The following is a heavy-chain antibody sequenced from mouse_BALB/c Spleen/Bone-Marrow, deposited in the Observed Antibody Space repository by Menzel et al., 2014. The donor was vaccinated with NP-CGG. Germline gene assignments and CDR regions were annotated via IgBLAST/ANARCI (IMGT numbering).Heavy chain of an antibody. Sequence: QVQLQQSGAELVKPVASVKMSCKASGYTFTSYWMHWVKQRPGQGLEWIGVIDPSDSYTSYNQKFKGKATLTVDTSSSTAYMQLSSLTSEDSAVYYCTRSRDYGNWFAYWGQGTLVTVSA. J-gene: IGHJ3*01. V-gene: IGHV1S127*01. D-gene: IGHD2-1*01. CDR3: TRSRDYGNWFAY. CDR2: IDPSDSYT. CDR1: GYTFTSYW.